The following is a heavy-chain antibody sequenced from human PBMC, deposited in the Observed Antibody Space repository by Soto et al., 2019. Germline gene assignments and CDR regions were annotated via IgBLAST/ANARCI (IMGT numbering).Heavy chain of an antibody. CDR3: AKRFTLFGEVKLSPDFDY. D-gene: IGHD3-3*01. J-gene: IGHJ4*02. Sequence: EVQLLESGGGLVQLEGSLRLSCAASGFTFSSHAMSWVRQAPGKGLEWVSAISYSGTTTYYAESVKGRFTISRDNSKNTLYLQMNSLRVEDTAIYYCAKRFTLFGEVKLSPDFDYWGQGTLVTVSS. V-gene: IGHV3-23*01. CDR2: ISYSGTTT. CDR1: GFTFSSHA.